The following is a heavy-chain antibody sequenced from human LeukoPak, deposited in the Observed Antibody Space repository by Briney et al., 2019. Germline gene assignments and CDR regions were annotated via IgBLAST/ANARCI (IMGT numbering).Heavy chain of an antibody. V-gene: IGHV3-30-3*01. D-gene: IGHD2-2*01. J-gene: IGHJ4*02. CDR1: GFTFSSYA. CDR3: AKDRHSSTSDGFDY. CDR2: ISYDGSNK. Sequence: GRSLRLSCAASGFTFSSYAMHWVRQAPGKGLEWVAVISYDGSNKYYAGSVKGRFTISRDNSKNTLYLQMNSLRAEDTAVYYCAKDRHSSTSDGFDYWGQGTLVTVSS.